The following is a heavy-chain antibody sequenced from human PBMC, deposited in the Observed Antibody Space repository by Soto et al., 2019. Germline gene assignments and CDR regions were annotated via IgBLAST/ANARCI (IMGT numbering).Heavy chain of an antibody. V-gene: IGHV3-7*05. J-gene: IGHJ5*02. CDR2: IKQDGSEK. CDR1: GFTFSSYW. D-gene: IGHD3-22*01. CDR3: ARERRKEYYDSSGYYYVGFWFDP. Sequence: EVQLVESGGGLVQPGGSLRLSCAASGFTFSSYWMSWVRQAPGKGLEWVANIKQDGSEKYYVDSVKGRFTISRDNAKNSLYLQMNSLRAEDTAVYYCARERRKEYYDSSGYYYVGFWFDPWGQGTLVTVSS.